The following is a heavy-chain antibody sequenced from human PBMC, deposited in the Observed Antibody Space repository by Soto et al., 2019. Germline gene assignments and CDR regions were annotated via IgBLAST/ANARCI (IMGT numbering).Heavy chain of an antibody. D-gene: IGHD3-10*01. J-gene: IGHJ4*02. Sequence: QVQLMQSGAEVTKPGASVKVSCKTSGYTFTTYGLSWVRQAPGQGLEWMGWIVADSGNTIYAQKFQGRVTMYTDTPTNTAYMERRSLPSDDSALYYCARVAGYGSGSRRLDHWGQGTLVTVSS. CDR2: IVADSGNT. V-gene: IGHV1-18*01. CDR1: GYTFTTYG. CDR3: ARVAGYGSGSRRLDH.